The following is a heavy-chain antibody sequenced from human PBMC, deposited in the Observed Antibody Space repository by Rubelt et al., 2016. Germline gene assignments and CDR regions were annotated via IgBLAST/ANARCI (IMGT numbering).Heavy chain of an antibody. CDR1: GGSISSSSYY. D-gene: IGHD3-22*01. CDR3: ALRRTNYYDSSGPFDY. CDR2: IYYSGST. V-gene: IGHV4-39*07. J-gene: IGHJ4*02. Sequence: QLQLQESGPGLVKPSETLSLTCTVSGGSISSSSYYWGWIRQPPGKGLEWIGSIYYSGSTYYNPYLKIRVTISVDTSKNQFSLKLSSVTAADTAVYYCALRRTNYYDSSGPFDYWGQGTLVTVSS.